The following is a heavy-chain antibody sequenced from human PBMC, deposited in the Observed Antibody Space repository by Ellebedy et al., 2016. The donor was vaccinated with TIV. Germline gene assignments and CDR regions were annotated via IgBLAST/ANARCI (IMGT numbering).Heavy chain of an antibody. D-gene: IGHD4-17*01. CDR3: ATDGSYGDYRSPTQAFVM. J-gene: IGHJ3*02. CDR2: INQDGSDE. V-gene: IGHV3-7*01. Sequence: GESLKISCAASRFSFSSYWMSWVRQPPGKGLEWVANINQDGSDEYYVDSVKGRFTISRDNAKNSLYLQMSSLRVEDTAVYYCATDGSYGDYRSPTQAFVMWGQGTMVAVSS. CDR1: RFSFSSYW.